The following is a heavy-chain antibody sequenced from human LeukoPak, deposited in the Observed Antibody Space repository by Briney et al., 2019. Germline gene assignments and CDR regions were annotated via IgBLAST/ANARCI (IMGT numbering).Heavy chain of an antibody. V-gene: IGHV3-53*01. J-gene: IGHJ4*02. CDR1: GFTVSSNY. CDR3: ARGRYDSSGYYYDY. D-gene: IGHD3-22*01. Sequence: GGSLRLSCAASGFTVSSNYMSWVRQAPGKGLECVSVIYSGGSTYYADSVKGRFTISRDNSKNTLYLQMNSLRAEDTAVYYCARGRYDSSGYYYDYWGQGTLVTVSS. CDR2: IYSGGST.